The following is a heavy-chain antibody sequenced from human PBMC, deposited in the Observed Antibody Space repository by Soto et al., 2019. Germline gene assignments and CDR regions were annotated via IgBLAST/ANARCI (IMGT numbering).Heavy chain of an antibody. Sequence: QVQLQESGPGLVKPSQTLSLTCTVSGGSISTGGYYWSWIRQHPGKGLALIGYVDNSATTYYNPCLKSRVTITVDTSMNQFSLRLSSVAVADTAVSYCARDPAPWGQGALVTVSS. V-gene: IGHV4-31*03. J-gene: IGHJ5*02. CDR3: ARDPAP. CDR2: VDNSATT. CDR1: GGSISTGGYY.